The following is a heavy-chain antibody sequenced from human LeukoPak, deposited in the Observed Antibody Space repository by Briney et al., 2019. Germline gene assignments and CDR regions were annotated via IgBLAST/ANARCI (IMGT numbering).Heavy chain of an antibody. CDR1: GFTFTSAW. J-gene: IGHJ4*02. D-gene: IGHD3-10*01. V-gene: IGHV3-15*01. CDR2: FKSKTDGGTT. CDR3: TTAPYYYGSGSPFDY. Sequence: KPGGSLRLSCAASGFTFTSAWMNWVRQAPGKGLEWVGRFKSKTDGGTTDYAAPVKGRFSISRDGSRNTLYLQMNSLKIEDTAVYYCTTAPYYYGSGSPFDYWGQGTLVTVSS.